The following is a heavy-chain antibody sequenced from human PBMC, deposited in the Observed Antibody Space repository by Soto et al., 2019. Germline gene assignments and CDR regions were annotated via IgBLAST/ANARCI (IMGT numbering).Heavy chain of an antibody. Sequence: QVPLVESGGGVVQPGRSLRLSCAASGFTFNTYGMHWVRQAPGKGLEWVAVISNDAINEYYAVSVKGRFAISRDDSKNTLYLQMNSLTGEDTAVYYCARPRRDYYSYCGMNVWGQGTTVIVSS. CDR3: ARPRRDYYSYCGMNV. J-gene: IGHJ6*02. CDR2: ISNDAINE. V-gene: IGHV3-30*03. CDR1: GFTFNTYG.